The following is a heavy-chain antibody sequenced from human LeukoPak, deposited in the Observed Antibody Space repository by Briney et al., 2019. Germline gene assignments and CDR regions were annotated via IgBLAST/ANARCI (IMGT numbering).Heavy chain of an antibody. CDR2: MNPNSGNT. Sequence: ASVKVPCKASGYTFTSYDINWVRQATGQRLEWMGWMNPNSGNTGYAQKFQGRVTMTRNTSISTAYMELSSLRSEDTAVYYCARGRLTYYDFWSGYAPYNWFDPWGQGTLVTVSS. V-gene: IGHV1-8*01. D-gene: IGHD3-3*01. J-gene: IGHJ5*02. CDR3: ARGRLTYYDFWSGYAPYNWFDP. CDR1: GYTFTSYD.